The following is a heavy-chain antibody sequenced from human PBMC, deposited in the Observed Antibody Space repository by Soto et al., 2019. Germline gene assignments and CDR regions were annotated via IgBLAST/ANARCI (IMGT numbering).Heavy chain of an antibody. V-gene: IGHV3-64D*06. D-gene: IGHD5-18*01. Sequence: GGSLRLSCSASGFTFSKYTMHWVRQAPGKGLEYVSSISTNGGSTHYADSVKGRFTISRDNSKNTQYLQMSSLRADDTAVYYCASQGYSYGRNYYGMDVWGQGTTVTVSS. J-gene: IGHJ6*02. CDR3: ASQGYSYGRNYYGMDV. CDR2: ISTNGGST. CDR1: GFTFSKYT.